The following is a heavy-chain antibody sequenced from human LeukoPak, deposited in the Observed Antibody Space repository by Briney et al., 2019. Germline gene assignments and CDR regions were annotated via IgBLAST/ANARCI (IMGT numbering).Heavy chain of an antibody. V-gene: IGHV4-59*01. CDR2: IFYTGST. D-gene: IGHD4-23*01. Sequence: SETLSLTYTVSGGSISSYYWSWIRQPPGKGLEWIGYIFYTGSTNYNPSLKSRVTISVLTSKNRFSLKLSSVTAADTAVYYCATHTGGDDAFDIWGQGTMVTVSS. CDR1: GGSISSYY. J-gene: IGHJ3*02. CDR3: ATHTGGDDAFDI.